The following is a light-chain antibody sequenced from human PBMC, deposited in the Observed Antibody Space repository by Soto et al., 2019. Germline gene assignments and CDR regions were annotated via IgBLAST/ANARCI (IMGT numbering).Light chain of an antibody. Sequence: DIQMTQSPSSLSASVGDRVTITCRASQSISNYLNWYQQKPGKAPKLLIYFASSLQSGVPSRFSGSGSGTDFTLTISILQPEDFATYYCQQSHSTPLTFGQGTKVEIK. CDR3: QQSHSTPLT. CDR2: FAS. J-gene: IGKJ1*01. CDR1: QSISNY. V-gene: IGKV1-39*01.